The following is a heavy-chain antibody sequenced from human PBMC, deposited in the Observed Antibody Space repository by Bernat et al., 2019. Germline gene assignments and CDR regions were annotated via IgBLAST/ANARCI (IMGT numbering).Heavy chain of an antibody. CDR1: GFSFSDHY. J-gene: IGHJ6*03. V-gene: IGHV3-72*01. D-gene: IGHD6-6*01. Sequence: EVQVVESGGGLVQPGGSLRLSCAVSGFSFSDHYMEWVRQAPGKGLEWVGRTRNKANSNTTEYAESVKGRLTISRDDSKNSLYLQMNSLKTEDTAVYYCARSPAPSGSSSSGYNYYHMDVWGKGTTVTVS. CDR2: TRNKANSNTT. CDR3: ARSPAPSGSSSSGYNYYHMDV.